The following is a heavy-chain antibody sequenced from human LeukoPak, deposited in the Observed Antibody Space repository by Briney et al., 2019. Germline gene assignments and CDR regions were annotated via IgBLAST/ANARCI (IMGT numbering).Heavy chain of an antibody. D-gene: IGHD1-26*01. Sequence: PGGSLRLSCAASGFTVSYNYMSWVRQAPGKGLEWVSVIYSGGSTYYTDSVKGRFTISRDNSKNTLYLQMNSLRAEDTAVYYCAREGSSQTNYYGMDVWGQGTTVTVSS. CDR3: AREGSSQTNYYGMDV. V-gene: IGHV3-53*01. CDR1: GFTVSYNY. CDR2: IYSGGST. J-gene: IGHJ6*02.